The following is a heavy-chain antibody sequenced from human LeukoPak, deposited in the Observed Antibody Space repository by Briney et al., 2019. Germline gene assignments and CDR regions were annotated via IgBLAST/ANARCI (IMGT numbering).Heavy chain of an antibody. Sequence: GGSLRLSCAASGFTFSSYAMHWVRQAPGKGLEWVAVISYDGSNKYYADSVKGRFTNSRDNSKNTLYLQMNSLRAEDTAVYYCARAREQWLAYFDYWGQGTLVTVSS. D-gene: IGHD6-19*01. CDR3: ARAREQWLAYFDY. V-gene: IGHV3-30-3*01. J-gene: IGHJ4*02. CDR2: ISYDGSNK. CDR1: GFTFSSYA.